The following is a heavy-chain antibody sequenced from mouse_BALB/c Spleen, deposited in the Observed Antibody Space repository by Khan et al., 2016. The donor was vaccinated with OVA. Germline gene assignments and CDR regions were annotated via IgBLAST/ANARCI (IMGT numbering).Heavy chain of an antibody. CDR1: GLTFSSYS. CDR3: ASHLTGSFAY. Sequence: EVELVESGGDLVKPGGSLKLSCEASGLTFSSYSMSWVRQTPDKRLEGVASISSGGDYTYYTDIVKGRFTITRDNAKNTLYLEMSSLKSEDTAMYYCASHLTGSFAYWGQGTLSLSLQ. J-gene: IGHJ3*01. V-gene: IGHV5-6*01. CDR2: ISSGGDYT. D-gene: IGHD4-1*01.